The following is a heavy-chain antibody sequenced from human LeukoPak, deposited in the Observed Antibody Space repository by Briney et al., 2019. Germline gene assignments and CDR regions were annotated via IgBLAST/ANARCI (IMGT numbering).Heavy chain of an antibody. D-gene: IGHD6-13*01. J-gene: IGHJ4*02. CDR3: TKVRSGSSSWALRVFDY. Sequence: PGGSLRLSCAVSGFTFSSKAMGWVRQLPGGGLEWVSTISPAGGTTYYAESMKGRVTISRDNPKSTLYLQMNSLRVEDTAVYYCTKVRSGSSSWALRVFDYWGQGALVTVSS. V-gene: IGHV3-23*01. CDR2: ISPAGGTT. CDR1: GFTFSSKA.